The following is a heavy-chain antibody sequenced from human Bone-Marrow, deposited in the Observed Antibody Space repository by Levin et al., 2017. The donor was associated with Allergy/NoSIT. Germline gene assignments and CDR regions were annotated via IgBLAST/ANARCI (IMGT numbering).Heavy chain of an antibody. J-gene: IGHJ1*01. V-gene: IGHV3-74*01. CDR1: GFTFSNYW. D-gene: IGHD2-15*01. CDR3: ARGGCSGGSCYAEDKQSRAEYFQH. CDR2: INSDGSGT. Sequence: GGSLRLSCAASGFTFSNYWMHWVRQAPGKGLVWVSQINSDGSGTTYADFVKGRFTISRDNGKNILYLQMNSLRAEDTAVYYCARGGCSGGSCYAEDKQSRAEYFQHWGQGTLVTVSS.